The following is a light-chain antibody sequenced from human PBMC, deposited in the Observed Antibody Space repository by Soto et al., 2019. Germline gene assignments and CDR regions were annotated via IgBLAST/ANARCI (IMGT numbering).Light chain of an antibody. CDR3: QQSYTTSRT. J-gene: IGKJ1*01. V-gene: IGKV1-39*01. Sequence: DIQMTQSPSSLSASVGDRVTIPCRASQSISTYLNWYQQKPGKAPKLLIYAASSLQSGVPSRFSGSGSGTDFTLAISSLQPEDFATYYCQQSYTTSRTFGQGTKVDI. CDR2: AAS. CDR1: QSISTY.